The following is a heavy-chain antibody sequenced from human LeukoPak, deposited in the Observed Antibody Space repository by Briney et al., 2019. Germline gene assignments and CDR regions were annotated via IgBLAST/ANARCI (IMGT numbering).Heavy chain of an antibody. CDR2: INPNSGGT. V-gene: IGHV1-2*02. J-gene: IGHJ3*02. Sequence: ASVKVSCKASGYTFTGYYMHWVRQAPGQGLEWMGWINPNSGGTNYAQKFQGRVTMTRDTSISTAYMELSRLRSDDTAVYYCARVWIVVPAARYVRVYNDAFDIWGQGTMVTVSS. D-gene: IGHD2-2*01. CDR1: GYTFTGYY. CDR3: ARVWIVVPAARYVRVYNDAFDI.